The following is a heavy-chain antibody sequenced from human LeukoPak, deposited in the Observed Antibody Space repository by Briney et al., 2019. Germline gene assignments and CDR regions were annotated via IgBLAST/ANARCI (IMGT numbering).Heavy chain of an antibody. CDR1: GFTFSSYS. Sequence: PGGSLRLSCAASGFTFSSYSMNWVRQAPGKGLEWVSYISSSSSTIYYADSVKGRFTISRDNAKNSLYLQMNSLRAEDTAVYYCARDQYYDFWSGYYEEGNNWFDPWGQGTLVTVSS. CDR2: ISSSSSTI. CDR3: ARDQYYDFWSGYYEEGNNWFDP. D-gene: IGHD3-3*01. J-gene: IGHJ5*02. V-gene: IGHV3-48*01.